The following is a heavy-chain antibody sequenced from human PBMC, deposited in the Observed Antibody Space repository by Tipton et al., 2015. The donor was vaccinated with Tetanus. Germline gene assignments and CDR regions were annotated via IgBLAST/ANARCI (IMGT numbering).Heavy chain of an antibody. Sequence: TLSLTCTVSGGSISSYYWSWIRQPPGKGLEWIGYIYYSGSTNYNPSLKSRVTISVDTSKNQFSLKLSSVTAADTAVYYCAGVGTFGGVIPTTYYFDYWGQGTLVTVSS. CDR3: AGVGTFGGVIPTTYYFDY. CDR2: IYYSGST. V-gene: IGHV4-59*01. J-gene: IGHJ4*02. D-gene: IGHD3-16*02. CDR1: GGSISSYY.